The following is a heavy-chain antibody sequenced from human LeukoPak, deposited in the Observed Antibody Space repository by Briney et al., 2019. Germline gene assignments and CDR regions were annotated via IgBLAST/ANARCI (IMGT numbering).Heavy chain of an antibody. CDR1: GGSFSGYY. CDR2: INHSGST. V-gene: IGHV4-34*01. D-gene: IGHD2-2*01. Sequence: SETLSLTCAVYGGSFSGYYWSWIRQPPGKGLEWIGEINHSGSTNYNPSLKSRVTISVDTSKNQFSVKLSSETAADTAVYYCARDIVVPAARGGPYYYYGMDVWGQGTTVTVSS. CDR3: ARDIVVPAARGGPYYYYGMDV. J-gene: IGHJ6*02.